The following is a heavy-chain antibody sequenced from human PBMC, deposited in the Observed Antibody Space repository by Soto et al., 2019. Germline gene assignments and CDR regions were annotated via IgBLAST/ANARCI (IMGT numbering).Heavy chain of an antibody. J-gene: IGHJ5*02. Sequence: PGGSLRLSCAASGFSFTSHARHWVRQAPGKGLEWVALMSNDGVKKEYSESVEGRFTVSRDSSRNPLYLQLKSMRPDDTAVPFCARDEGNTGGFPFFDPWGQGKLVTVSS. CDR3: ARDEGNTGGFPFFDP. CDR2: MSNDGVKK. V-gene: IGHV3-30-3*01. CDR1: GFSFTSHA. D-gene: IGHD7-27*01.